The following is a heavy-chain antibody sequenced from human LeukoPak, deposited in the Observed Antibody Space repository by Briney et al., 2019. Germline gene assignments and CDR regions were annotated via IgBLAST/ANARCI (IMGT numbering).Heavy chain of an antibody. J-gene: IGHJ1*01. Sequence: PSETLSLTCAVYGGSFSGYYWSWIRQPPGKGLEWIGEINHSGSTNYSPSLKSRVTISVDTSKNQFSLKLSSVTAADTAVYYCARASGSYYRYSYFQHWGQGTLVTVSS. CDR2: INHSGST. D-gene: IGHD1-26*01. CDR3: ARASGSYYRYSYFQH. CDR1: GGSFSGYY. V-gene: IGHV4-34*01.